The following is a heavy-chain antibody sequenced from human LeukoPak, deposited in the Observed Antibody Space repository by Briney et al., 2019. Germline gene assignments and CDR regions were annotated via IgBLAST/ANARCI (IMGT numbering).Heavy chain of an antibody. D-gene: IGHD2-15*01. CDR3: ATAIVVVAAKGNWFDP. J-gene: IGHJ5*02. V-gene: IGHV1-24*01. CDR1: GYTLTELS. CDR2: FDPEDGET. Sequence: ASVKVSCKVSGYTLTELSMHWVRRAPGKGLEWMGGFDPEDGETSYAQKFQGRVTMTEDTSTDTAYMELSSLRSEDTAVYYCATAIVVVAAKGNWFDPWGQGTLVTVSS.